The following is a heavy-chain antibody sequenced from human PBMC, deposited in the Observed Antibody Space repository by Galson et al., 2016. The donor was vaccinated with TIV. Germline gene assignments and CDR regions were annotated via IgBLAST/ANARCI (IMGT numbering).Heavy chain of an antibody. CDR3: AREGSTGRKSPFDI. CDR2: VNPSGGST. V-gene: IGHV1-46*01. D-gene: IGHD1-1*01. J-gene: IGHJ3*02. Sequence: SVKVSCKASGYTFITYYVYWIRQAPGQGPEWVGVVNPSGGSTTYAEKFQGRVTITRDTSISTVHTELHSLTSDDTALYFCAREGSTGRKSPFDIWGQGTMVTVSS. CDR1: GYTFITYY.